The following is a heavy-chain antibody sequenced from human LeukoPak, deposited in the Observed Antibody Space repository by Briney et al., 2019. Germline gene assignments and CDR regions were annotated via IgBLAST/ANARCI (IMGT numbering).Heavy chain of an antibody. V-gene: IGHV4-59*01. CDR2: MDYSRST. CDR1: GGSIRTYF. Sequence: SETLSLTCNVSGGSIRTYFWSWIRQPPGKGLEWIGYMDYSRSTKYNPSLKSRVTISVDTSKNQFSLKLTSVTAGDTAVYYCAKWNTRGSWVDPWGQGTLVTVSS. D-gene: IGHD1-1*01. CDR3: AKWNTRGSWVDP. J-gene: IGHJ5*02.